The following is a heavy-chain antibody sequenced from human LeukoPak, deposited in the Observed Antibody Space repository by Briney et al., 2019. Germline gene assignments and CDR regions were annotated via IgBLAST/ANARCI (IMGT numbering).Heavy chain of an antibody. Sequence: SQTLSLACSVKGRSFIGYYWGWIRQPPGKGLGWIGEINHSGSTNYNPSLKSRFIRSVDTSKHPFPLKPSPVTAADTAVYYCARGRAPRVPQDIVVVPAAMELNYWGQGTLVTVSS. V-gene: IGHV4-34*01. CDR3: ARGRAPRVPQDIVVVPAAMELNY. D-gene: IGHD2-2*01. CDR1: GRSFIGYY. J-gene: IGHJ4*02. CDR2: INHSGST.